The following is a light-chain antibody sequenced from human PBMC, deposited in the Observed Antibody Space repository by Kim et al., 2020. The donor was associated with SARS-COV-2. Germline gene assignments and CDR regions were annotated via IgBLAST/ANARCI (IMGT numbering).Light chain of an antibody. Sequence: EIVLTQSPATLSLSPGERAALSCRASQSVGRSLAWYQQKPGQAPRLLIYDAFNRATGIPARFSGSGSGTDFTLTISSLEPEDFAVYYCQQRSNWPLTFGGGTKVEIK. V-gene: IGKV3-11*01. CDR2: DAF. CDR3: QQRSNWPLT. J-gene: IGKJ4*01. CDR1: QSVGRS.